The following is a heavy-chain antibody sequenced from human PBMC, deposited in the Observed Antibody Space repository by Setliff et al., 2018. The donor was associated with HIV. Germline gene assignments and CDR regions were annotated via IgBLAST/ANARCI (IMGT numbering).Heavy chain of an antibody. D-gene: IGHD3-22*01. V-gene: IGHV4-34*10. Sequence: SETLSLTCAVYGESFSDDYWSWIRQPPGWGLEWIGEINHSGTTNYNPSLKSRVTLSADTSKNQLSLSLTSVTAADTAVYYCARNSGDYYDSSGEDAFDIWGQGTMVTVSS. CDR2: INHSGTT. J-gene: IGHJ3*02. CDR1: GESFSDDY. CDR3: ARNSGDYYDSSGEDAFDI.